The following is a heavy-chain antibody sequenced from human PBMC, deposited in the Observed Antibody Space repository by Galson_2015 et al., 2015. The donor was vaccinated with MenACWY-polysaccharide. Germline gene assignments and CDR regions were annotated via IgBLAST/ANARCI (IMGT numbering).Heavy chain of an antibody. V-gene: IGHV3-7*01. J-gene: IGHJ6*02. CDR3: ARGHYGMDV. CDR2: IKQDGGEN. CDR1: GFTFRKYW. Sequence: SLRLSCAASGFTFRKYWMSWVRQAPGKGLEWVANIKQDGGENYNVDSVKGRFTISRDNAKNSLYLQMNSLRVEDTAVYYCARGHYGMDVWGQGTTVTVSS.